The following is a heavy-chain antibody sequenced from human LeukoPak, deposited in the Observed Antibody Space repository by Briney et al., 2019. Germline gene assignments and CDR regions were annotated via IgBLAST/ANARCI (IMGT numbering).Heavy chain of an antibody. CDR3: ARERVLSGAYYMDV. CDR2: FSDDGRNT. D-gene: IGHD4/OR15-4a*01. Sequence: GGSLRLSCAPSGFTFGTYWIHGARQPPGRGVVWVSRFSDDGRNTMYAESVKGRFTISRDNANNILFLQMNSLRGDDTAVYYCARERVLSGAYYMDVWGKGTTVTVSS. CDR1: GFTFGTYW. V-gene: IGHV3-74*03. J-gene: IGHJ6*03.